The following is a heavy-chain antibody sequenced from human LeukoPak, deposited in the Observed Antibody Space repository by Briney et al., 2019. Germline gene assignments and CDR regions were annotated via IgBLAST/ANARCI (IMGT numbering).Heavy chain of an antibody. CDR3: AGSDTTGYSPREWDYWYFDL. CDR2: ISSNGGST. Sequence: GGSLRLSCAASGFTFSSYAMHWVRQAPGKGLEYVSAISSNGGSTYYANSVKGRFTISRDNSKNTLYLQMGSLRAEDMAVYYCAGSDTTGYSPREWDYWYFDLWGRGTLVTVSS. J-gene: IGHJ2*01. D-gene: IGHD3-9*01. CDR1: GFTFSSYA. V-gene: IGHV3-64*01.